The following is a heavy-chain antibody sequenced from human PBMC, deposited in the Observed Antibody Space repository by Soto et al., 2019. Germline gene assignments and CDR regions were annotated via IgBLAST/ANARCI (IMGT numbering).Heavy chain of an antibody. V-gene: IGHV3-48*02. CDR1: GFTFSSYS. Sequence: GGSLRLSCAASGFTFSSYSMNWVRQAPGKGLEWVSYISSSSSTIYYADSVKGRFTISRDNAKNSLYLQMNSLRDEDTAVYYCAREKQLATYYYYGMDVWGQGTTVTVS. D-gene: IGHD6-13*01. J-gene: IGHJ6*02. CDR3: AREKQLATYYYYGMDV. CDR2: ISSSSSTI.